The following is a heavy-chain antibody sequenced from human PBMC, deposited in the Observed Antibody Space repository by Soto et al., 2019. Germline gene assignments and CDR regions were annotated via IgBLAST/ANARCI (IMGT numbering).Heavy chain of an antibody. CDR1: GFTFRNYD. CDR3: ARTDRDFYGLYV. V-gene: IGHV3-13*05. J-gene: IGHJ6*02. CDR2: ISAAGDP. Sequence: EVQLVESGGGLVQPGGSLRLSCEASGFTFRNYDMHWVRQGTGKGLEWVSGISAAGDPDYADSVEGRFTISRENAQNSFFLQMNSLRVGDTAVYYCARTDRDFYGLYVWGHGTTVIVSS.